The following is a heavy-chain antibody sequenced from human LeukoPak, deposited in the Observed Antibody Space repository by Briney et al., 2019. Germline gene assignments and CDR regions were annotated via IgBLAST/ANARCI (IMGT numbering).Heavy chain of an antibody. V-gene: IGHV3-33*01. CDR2: IWYDGSNK. J-gene: IGHJ4*02. CDR1: GFTFSSYG. D-gene: IGHD3-9*01. CDR3: ARDGPHYDIDY. Sequence: GGSLRLSCATSGFTFSSYGMHWVRQAPGKGLEWVTFIWYDGSNKIYADFVKGRFTISRDSSDNTLYLQMNSLRAEDTAVYFCARDGPHYDIDYWGQGTLVTVS.